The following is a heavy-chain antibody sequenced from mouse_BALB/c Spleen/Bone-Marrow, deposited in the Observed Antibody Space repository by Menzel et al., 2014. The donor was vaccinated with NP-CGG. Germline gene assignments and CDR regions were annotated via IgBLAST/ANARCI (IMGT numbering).Heavy chain of an antibody. Sequence: VQLQQSGGGLVQPGGSLRLSCAASGFTFTDYYISWVRQPPGRALEWLGFIRNKVKGYTTDYSASVKGRFTISRDNSQSISYLQMNTLRAEDSATYYCARDENVGIYWYSDVWGAGTTVTVSS. CDR3: ARDENVGIYWYSDV. J-gene: IGHJ1*01. V-gene: IGHV7-3*02. CDR2: IRNKVKGYTT. CDR1: GFTFTDYY.